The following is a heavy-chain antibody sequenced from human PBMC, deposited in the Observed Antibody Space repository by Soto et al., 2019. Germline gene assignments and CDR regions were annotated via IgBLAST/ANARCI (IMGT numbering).Heavy chain of an antibody. J-gene: IGHJ6*02. CDR2: IYSYWTT. CDR1: ALTVSHTY. D-gene: IGHD3-10*01. V-gene: IGHV3-53*04. CDR3: AIVHDYYGTDMHF. Sequence: GGALRVSCRASALTVSHTYMSWVRQIPGKRHEWGSVIYSYWTTHYAKALKRRFTISRHQSKNMVFLQMNSLCAEKTSMSYCAIVHDYYGTDMHFWGQGTTLTVSS.